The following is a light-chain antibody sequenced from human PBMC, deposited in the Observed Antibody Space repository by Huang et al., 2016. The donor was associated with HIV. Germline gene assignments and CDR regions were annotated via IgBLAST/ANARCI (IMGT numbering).Light chain of an antibody. J-gene: IGKJ1*01. CDR3: HHYGATQWA. Sequence: ELVLTQSPGTLSSSPGGAAVLSCRASQSLDKGFLAWYRQKPGQAPELLLFDASKRPSDIPDRFVGRGSGTDFSLTINGLDPEEFAFYFCHHYGATQWAFGRGTRVEMK. CDR1: QSLDKGF. CDR2: DAS. V-gene: IGKV3-20*01.